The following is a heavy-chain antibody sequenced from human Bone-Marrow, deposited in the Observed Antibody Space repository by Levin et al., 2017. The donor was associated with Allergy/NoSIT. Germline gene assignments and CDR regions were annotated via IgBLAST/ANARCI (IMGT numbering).Heavy chain of an antibody. CDR3: ARDRGGWLVLFDY. D-gene: IGHD6-19*01. CDR2: IWYDGSNK. Sequence: GESLKISCAASGFTFSSYGMHWVRQAPGKGLEWVAVIWYDGSNKYYADSVKGRFTISRDNSKNTLYLQMNSLRAEDTAVYYCARDRGGWLVLFDYWGQGTLVTVSS. V-gene: IGHV3-33*01. CDR1: GFTFSSYG. J-gene: IGHJ4*02.